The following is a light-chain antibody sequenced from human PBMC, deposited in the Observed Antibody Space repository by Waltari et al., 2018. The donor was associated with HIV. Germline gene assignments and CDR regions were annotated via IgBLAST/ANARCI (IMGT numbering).Light chain of an antibody. CDR1: QSLLYNSNNKNY. CDR3: QQYFTTKT. J-gene: IGKJ2*01. CDR2: WAS. V-gene: IGKV4-1*01. Sequence: IVMTQSPDSLAVSLGERATINCKSSQSLLYNSNNKNYLAWFQQKPGQPPKLLIYWASTRESGVPDRFSGSGSGTDFTVTISSLQAEDVAVYYCQQYFTTKTFGQGTKLEIK.